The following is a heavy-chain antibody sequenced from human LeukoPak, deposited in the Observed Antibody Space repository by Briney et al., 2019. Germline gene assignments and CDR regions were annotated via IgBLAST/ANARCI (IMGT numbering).Heavy chain of an antibody. V-gene: IGHV1-8*02. CDR2: MNPNSGNT. Sequence: ASVKVSCKASGYTLTSYAMNWVRQAPGQGLEWMGWMNPNSGNTGLAQKFQGRVTLTRDTSLSTAYMELSNLRSDDTAVYYCARDEVVAAPNYFGMVVWGQGTTVSVSS. CDR3: ARDEVVAAPNYFGMVV. D-gene: IGHD2-15*01. J-gene: IGHJ6*02. CDR1: GYTLTSYA.